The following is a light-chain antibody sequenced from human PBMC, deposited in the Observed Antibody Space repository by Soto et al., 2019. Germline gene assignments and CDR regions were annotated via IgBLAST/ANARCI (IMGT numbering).Light chain of an antibody. CDR3: TSYTNRYTYV. V-gene: IGLV2-14*01. Sequence: QSVLTQPASVSGSPGQSITISCTRTSSDVGGYDYVGWYQQHPGKAPKLMIYNVYNRPSGVSFRFSGSKSGNTASLTISGLQTEDEADYYCTSYTNRYTYVFGTGTKVTVL. J-gene: IGLJ1*01. CDR1: SSDVGGYDY. CDR2: NVY.